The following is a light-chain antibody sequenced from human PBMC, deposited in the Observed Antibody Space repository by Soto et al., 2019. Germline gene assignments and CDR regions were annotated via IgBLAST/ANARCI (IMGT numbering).Light chain of an antibody. J-gene: IGKJ5*01. CDR2: KAS. V-gene: IGKV1-5*03. Sequence: DIQMTQSPSTLSASVGDRVTITCRASQTINSWLAWYQQKPGRAPKLLIHKASSLEIGVPSRFSGSGSGTEFTLTISSLQPDDSATYYCQHYNSYPVTFGQGTRLEIK. CDR3: QHYNSYPVT. CDR1: QTINSW.